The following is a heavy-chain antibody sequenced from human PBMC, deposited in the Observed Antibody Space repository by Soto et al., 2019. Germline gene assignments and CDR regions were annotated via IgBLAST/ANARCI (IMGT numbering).Heavy chain of an antibody. V-gene: IGHV3-11*01. CDR3: ARDQTVRYDFWGGYFAPIDAVAI. J-gene: IGHJ3*02. CDR2: ISSSGSSI. Sequence: GWSVRQSAVSAGCAVIGGCRSCIRQAPGKGLEWVSYISSSGSSIYYADSVKGRFTISRDNAKNSLYLQMNSLRAEDTAVYYCARDQTVRYDFWGGYFAPIDAVAICRQGPMVAVS. CDR1: GCAVIGGC. D-gene: IGHD3-3*01.